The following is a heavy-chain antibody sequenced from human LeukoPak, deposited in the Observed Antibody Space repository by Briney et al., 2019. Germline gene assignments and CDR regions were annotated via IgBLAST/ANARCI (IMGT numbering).Heavy chain of an antibody. V-gene: IGHV4-61*02. D-gene: IGHD6-13*01. J-gene: IGHJ6*03. CDR1: GGSISSGSYY. Sequence: PSQTLSLTCTVSGGSISSGSYYWSWIRQPAGKGLEWIGRIYTSGSTNYNPSLKSRLTISVDTSKNQFSLKLSSVTAADTAVYYCARTTEAHSWRTRYYDYYMDVWGKGTTVAVSS. CDR3: ARTTEAHSWRTRYYDYYMDV. CDR2: IYTSGST.